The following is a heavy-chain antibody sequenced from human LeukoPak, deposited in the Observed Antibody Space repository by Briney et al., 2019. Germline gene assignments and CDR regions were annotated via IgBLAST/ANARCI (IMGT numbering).Heavy chain of an antibody. CDR1: GGSISSSSYY. V-gene: IGHV4-39*07. Sequence: KPSETLFLTCTVSGGSISSSSYYWGWIRQPPGKGLEWIGRIYTSGSTNYNPSLKSRVTMSVDTSKNQFSLKLSSVTAADTAVYYCARDRYYYDSSGYLFDYWGQGTLVTVSS. D-gene: IGHD3-22*01. CDR2: IYTSGST. CDR3: ARDRYYYDSSGYLFDY. J-gene: IGHJ4*02.